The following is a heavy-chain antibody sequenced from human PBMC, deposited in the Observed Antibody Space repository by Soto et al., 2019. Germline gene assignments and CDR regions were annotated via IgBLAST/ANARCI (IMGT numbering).Heavy chain of an antibody. CDR3: IAAAVN. V-gene: IGHV3-23*01. J-gene: IGHJ4*02. Sequence: RALLLPCASSDLSFSCYNMNGVGQAPGEGLEWVSAISGSGGSTYYADSVKGRFTITRDNSKNTLYLQMNSLRDEDTAVYYCIAAAVNWGQGTLVTVSS. CDR2: ISGSGGST. CDR1: DLSFSCYN. D-gene: IGHD6-13*01.